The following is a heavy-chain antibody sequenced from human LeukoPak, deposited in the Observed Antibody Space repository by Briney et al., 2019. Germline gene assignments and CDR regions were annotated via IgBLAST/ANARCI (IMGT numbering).Heavy chain of an antibody. CDR1: GYTFTSHG. V-gene: IGHV1-18*01. CDR2: ISAYNGYT. CDR3: ARARPSYNPYSFDS. J-gene: IGHJ5*01. Sequence: ASVKVSCKASGYTFTSHGISWVRQAPGQGLEWMGWISAYNGYTNYAQNLQGRVTMTTDTSTSTAFLELRSLRSDDTAMYYCARARPSYNPYSFDSWGQGTLVTVSS. D-gene: IGHD1-14*01.